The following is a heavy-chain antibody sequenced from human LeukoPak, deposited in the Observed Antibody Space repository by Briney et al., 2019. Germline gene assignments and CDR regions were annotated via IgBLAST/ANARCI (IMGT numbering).Heavy chain of an antibody. D-gene: IGHD6-19*01. V-gene: IGHV3-43*02. CDR1: GFFFDNYA. Sequence: PGGSLRLSCAAPGFFFDNYAIHWVRQAPGKGLEWVSLISGDGGSTFYADSVRGRFTISRDNTRKSLSLQMSSLRSEDTALYYSARESETSGWYDYWGQGTLVTVSS. CDR2: ISGDGGST. CDR3: ARESETSGWYDY. J-gene: IGHJ4*02.